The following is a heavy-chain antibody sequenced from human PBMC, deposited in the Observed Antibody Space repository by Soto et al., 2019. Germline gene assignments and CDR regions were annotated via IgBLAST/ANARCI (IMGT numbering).Heavy chain of an antibody. V-gene: IGHV4-59*01. D-gene: IGHD4-17*01. CDR1: GGSISSDY. CDR3: ARAYGDPRPFDY. CDR2: IYYSGST. J-gene: IGHJ4*02. Sequence: SETLSLTCTVSGGSISSDYWSWIRQPPGEGLEWIGYIYYSGSTNYNPSLKSRVTISVDTSKNQFSLKLSSVTAADTAVYYCARAYGDPRPFDYWGQGTLVTVSS.